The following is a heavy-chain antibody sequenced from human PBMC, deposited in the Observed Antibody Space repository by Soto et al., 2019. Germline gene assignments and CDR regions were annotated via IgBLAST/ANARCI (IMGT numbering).Heavy chain of an antibody. CDR2: INPAGTIT. J-gene: IGHJ5*01. V-gene: IGHV3-74*01. CDR1: GFPFSHYW. D-gene: IGHD3-16*01. CDR3: TSDTFGLRDT. Sequence: MQMVESGGGSVQPGGSLRLSCAASGFPFSHYWMHWVRQTPGKGLVWVSRINPAGTITNYADSVEGRFTISRDNADSALFLQMNSLSAEDTAIYYCTSDTFGLRDTWGQNPGHRLL.